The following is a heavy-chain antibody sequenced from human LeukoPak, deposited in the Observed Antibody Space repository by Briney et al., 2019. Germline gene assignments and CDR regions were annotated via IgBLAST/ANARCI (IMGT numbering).Heavy chain of an antibody. D-gene: IGHD4-11*01. CDR3: ATEVRYGY. V-gene: IGHV3-30*02. J-gene: IGHJ4*02. Sequence: GGSLRLYGAASGFTFSNYGMHWVSQAPGKGLEWVAFIRYDESNKYYADSVKGRFTISRDNSKNTLYVQMNSLRAEDTAVYYCATEVRYGYWGQGTLVTVSS. CDR2: IRYDESNK. CDR1: GFTFSNYG.